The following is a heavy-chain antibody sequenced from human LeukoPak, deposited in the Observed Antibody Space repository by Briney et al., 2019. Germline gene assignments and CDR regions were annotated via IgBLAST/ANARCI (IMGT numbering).Heavy chain of an antibody. V-gene: IGHV3-30-3*01. CDR1: GFTFSSYA. CDR2: ISYDGSNK. D-gene: IGHD3-3*01. Sequence: GGSLRLSCAASGFTFSSYAMHWVRQAPGKGLEWVAVISYDGSNKYYADSVKGRFTISRDNSKNTLYLQMNSLRAEDTAVYYCAREYDFWSGYPYYFDYWGQGTLVTVSS. CDR3: AREYDFWSGYPYYFDY. J-gene: IGHJ4*02.